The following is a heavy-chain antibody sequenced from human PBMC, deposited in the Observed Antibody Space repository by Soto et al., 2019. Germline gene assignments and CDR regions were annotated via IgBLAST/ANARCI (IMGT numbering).Heavy chain of an antibody. CDR2: VSGSGGNT. D-gene: IGHD6-13*01. Sequence: VQLLESGGGLVQPGGSLRLSCAASGFTFSNYAMSWVRQAPGKGLXXXXXVSGSGGNTYYADSVQGRFTISRDNSKNMLNLQMNSLRAEDTAVYYCAKLNLFVSAAAGRGPFDYWGQGTLVTVSS. V-gene: IGHV3-23*01. CDR3: AKLNLFVSAAAGRGPFDY. CDR1: GFTFSNYA. J-gene: IGHJ4*02.